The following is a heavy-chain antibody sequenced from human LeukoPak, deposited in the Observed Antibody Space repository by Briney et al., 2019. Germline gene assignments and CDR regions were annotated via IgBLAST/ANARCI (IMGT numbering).Heavy chain of an antibody. CDR1: GGSFSGYY. V-gene: IGHV4-34*09. Sequence: PSETLSLTCAVYGGSFSGYYWSWIRQPPGKGLEWIGYIYYSGSTYYNPSLKSRVTISVDTSKNQFSLKLSSVTAADTAVYYCARGSYDILTGYIVWGQGTLVTVSS. J-gene: IGHJ4*02. D-gene: IGHD3-9*01. CDR3: ARGSYDILTGYIV. CDR2: IYYSGST.